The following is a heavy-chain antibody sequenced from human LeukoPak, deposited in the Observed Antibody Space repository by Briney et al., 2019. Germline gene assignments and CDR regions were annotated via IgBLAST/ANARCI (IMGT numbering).Heavy chain of an antibody. D-gene: IGHD6-19*01. Sequence: PGGSLRLSCAASGFIFSPYAMSWVRQAPGKGLEWVSSISSSSSYIYYADSVKGRFTISRDNSKNTLYLQMNSLRAEDTAVYYCARGGSGWYGNWGQGTLVTVSS. CDR1: GFIFSPYA. CDR2: ISSSSSYI. J-gene: IGHJ4*02. CDR3: ARGGSGWYGN. V-gene: IGHV3-21*01.